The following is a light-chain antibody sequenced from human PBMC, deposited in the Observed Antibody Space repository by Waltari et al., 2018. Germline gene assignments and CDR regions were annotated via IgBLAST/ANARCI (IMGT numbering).Light chain of an antibody. CDR3: QQYSSYLPRT. Sequence: IRVTQSPSSLSASTGDSVTITCRASQSMSSWLAWYQQKPGKAPKLLIYDASSLESGVPSRFSGSGSGTEFTLTISSLQPDDFATYYCQQYSSYLPRTFGQGTRVEIK. CDR2: DAS. V-gene: IGKV1-5*01. CDR1: QSMSSW. J-gene: IGKJ1*01.